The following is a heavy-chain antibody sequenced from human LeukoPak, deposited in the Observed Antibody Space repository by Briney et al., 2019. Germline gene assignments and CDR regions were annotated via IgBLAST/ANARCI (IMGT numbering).Heavy chain of an antibody. CDR3: ARIGYHWNVFDY. V-gene: IGHV3-48*03. CDR2: IGSSGSRI. CDR1: GFTFSRYE. Sequence: PGGSLRLSCAAAGFTFSRYEMNWVRQAPGKGLEWVSYIGSSGSRIYYADSVKGRFTISRGNAKNSLYLHINSLRAEDTAVYYCARIGYHWNVFDYWGQGTLVTVSS. J-gene: IGHJ4*02. D-gene: IGHD1-20*01.